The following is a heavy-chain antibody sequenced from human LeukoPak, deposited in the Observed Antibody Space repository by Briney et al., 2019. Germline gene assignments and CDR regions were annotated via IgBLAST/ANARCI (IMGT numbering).Heavy chain of an antibody. D-gene: IGHD3-3*01. CDR2: IKHDGSEK. Sequence: GGSLRLSCAASGFIFTNFFMSWVRQAPGKGLEWVASIKHDGSEKYYVDSVRGRFTISRDNTKNLLYLQMSSLRAEDTAVYYCATDRGWRTSGYYLYYFEYWGQGTLVTFST. V-gene: IGHV3-7*01. J-gene: IGHJ4*02. CDR1: GFIFTNFF. CDR3: ATDRGWRTSGYYLYYFEY.